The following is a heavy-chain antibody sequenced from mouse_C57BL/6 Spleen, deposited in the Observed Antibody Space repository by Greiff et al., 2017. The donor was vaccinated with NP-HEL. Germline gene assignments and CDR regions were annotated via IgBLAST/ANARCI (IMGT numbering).Heavy chain of an antibody. CDR3: AKNDRDVNAMDY. CDR2: ICRGGST. V-gene: IGHV2-5*01. D-gene: IGHD3-3*01. J-gene: IGHJ4*01. Sequence: VQGVESGPGLVQPSQSLSITCTVSGFSLTSYGVHWVRQSPGKGLEWLGVICRGGSTDYNAAFMSRLSITKDNSKSQVFFKMNSLQADDTAIYYGAKNDRDVNAMDYWGQGTSVTVSS. CDR1: GFSLTSYG.